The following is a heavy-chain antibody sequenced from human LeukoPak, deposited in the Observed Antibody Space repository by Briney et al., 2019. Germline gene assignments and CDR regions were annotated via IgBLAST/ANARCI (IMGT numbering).Heavy chain of an antibody. Sequence: PSETLSLTCAVYGGSFSGYYWSWIRQPPGKGLEWIGEINHSGSTNYNPSLKSQVTISVDTSKNQFSLKLSSVTAADTAVYYCARGVVRYCSSTSCLYNWFDPWGQGTLVTVSS. CDR1: GGSFSGYY. D-gene: IGHD2-2*01. J-gene: IGHJ5*02. V-gene: IGHV4-34*01. CDR2: INHSGST. CDR3: ARGVVRYCSSTSCLYNWFDP.